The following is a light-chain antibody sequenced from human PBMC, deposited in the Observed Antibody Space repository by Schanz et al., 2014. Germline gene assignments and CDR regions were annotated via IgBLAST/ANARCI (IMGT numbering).Light chain of an antibody. CDR2: GAS. CDR1: ESVSSSS. CDR3: QQHGA. V-gene: IGKV3-20*01. J-gene: IGKJ2*01. Sequence: EIVLTQSPGTLSLSPGERATLSCRASESVSSSSLAWYQQKPGQAPRLLIHGASSRATGIPDRFSGSGSGTDFTLTISRLEPEDFAVYYCQQHGAFGQGTKLEIK.